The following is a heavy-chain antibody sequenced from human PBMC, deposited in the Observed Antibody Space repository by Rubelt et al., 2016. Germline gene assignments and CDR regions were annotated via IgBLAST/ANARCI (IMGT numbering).Heavy chain of an antibody. D-gene: IGHD2-15*01. CDR2: IHAGTGNT. CDR3: ARGYCSGGSCYYFDY. J-gene: IGHJ4*02. Sequence: QVQLVQSGAEVKKPGASVKVSCKASGYTFTSYAMHWVRQAPGQRLARMGWIHAGTGNTKYSQKFQGRVTITRDTSASTAYMELSSLRSEDTAVYYCARGYCSGGSCYYFDYWGQGTLVTVSS. CDR1: GYTFTSYA. V-gene: IGHV1-3*01.